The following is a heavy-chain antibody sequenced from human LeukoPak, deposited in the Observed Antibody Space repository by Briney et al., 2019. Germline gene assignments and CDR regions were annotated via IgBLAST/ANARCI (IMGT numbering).Heavy chain of an antibody. J-gene: IGHJ5*02. V-gene: IGHV4-59*08. Sequence: SETLSLTCTDSGGSISSYYWSWIRQPPGKGLEWIGYIYYSGSTNYNPSLKSRVTISVDTSKNQFSLKLSSVTAADTAVYYCARHRSYSSSWYGMNWFDPWGQGTLVTVSS. D-gene: IGHD6-13*01. CDR3: ARHRSYSSSWYGMNWFDP. CDR2: IYYSGST. CDR1: GGSISSYY.